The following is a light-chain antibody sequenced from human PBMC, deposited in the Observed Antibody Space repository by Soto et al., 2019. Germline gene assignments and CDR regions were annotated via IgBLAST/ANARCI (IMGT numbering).Light chain of an antibody. V-gene: IGLV2-8*01. Sequence: QSALTQPPSASGSPGQSVTISCTGTSRDVGGYNFVSWYQQHPGKAPKLLIYDVNKRPSGVPDRFSGSKSGNTASLTVSGLQAEDEADYYCSSYAGSTKGVFGGGTKLTVL. CDR1: SRDVGGYNF. CDR3: SSYAGSTKGV. J-gene: IGLJ3*02. CDR2: DVN.